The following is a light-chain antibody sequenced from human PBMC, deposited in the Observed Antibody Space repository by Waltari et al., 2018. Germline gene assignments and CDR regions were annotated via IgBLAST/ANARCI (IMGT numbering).Light chain of an antibody. J-gene: IGLJ3*02. V-gene: IGLV2-14*01. CDR1: SSDVGFYDF. Sequence: QSALTQPASVSGSPGQSITISCTGTSSDVGFYDFVSWFQQHPGKAPKVMIYKVNNRPSGVSNGFSGSKSANPASLTISGLQAEDEADYYCSSYTRRSYWVFGGGTQLTVL. CDR3: SSYTRRSYWV. CDR2: KVN.